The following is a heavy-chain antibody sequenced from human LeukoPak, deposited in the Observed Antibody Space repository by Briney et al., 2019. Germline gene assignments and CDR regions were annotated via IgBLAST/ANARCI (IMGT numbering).Heavy chain of an antibody. Sequence: SETLSLTCAVYGGSFSGYYWSWIRQPPGKGLEWIGEINHSGSTDYNPSLKSRVTISVDTSKNQFSLELSSVTAADTAVYYCARRLRITMVRGVIGSNMDVWGKGTTVTVSS. D-gene: IGHD3-10*01. CDR1: GGSFSGYY. V-gene: IGHV4-34*01. J-gene: IGHJ6*03. CDR3: ARRLRITMVRGVIGSNMDV. CDR2: INHSGST.